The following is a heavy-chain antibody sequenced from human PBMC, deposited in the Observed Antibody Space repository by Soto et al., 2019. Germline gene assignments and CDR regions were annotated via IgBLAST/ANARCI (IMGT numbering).Heavy chain of an antibody. J-gene: IGHJ6*02. CDR1: GFTFSSYA. D-gene: IGHD3-10*01. Sequence: QVQLVESGGGVVQPGRSLRLSCAASGFTFSSYAMHWVRQAPGKGLEWVAVISYDGSNKYYADSVKGRFTISRDNSKNTLYLQMNSLRAEDMAVYYCARGLWFGDTSYGMDVWGQGTTVTVSS. V-gene: IGHV3-30-3*01. CDR2: ISYDGSNK. CDR3: ARGLWFGDTSYGMDV.